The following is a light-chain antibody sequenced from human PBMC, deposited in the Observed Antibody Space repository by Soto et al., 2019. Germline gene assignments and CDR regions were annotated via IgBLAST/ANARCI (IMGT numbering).Light chain of an antibody. CDR3: QHYNSFAWT. V-gene: IGKV1-5*03. CDR2: KAS. CDR1: QSISDW. J-gene: IGKJ1*01. Sequence: DIQMTQSPSTLSASVGDRVTITCRASQSISDWLAWYQQKPGKAPRLLIYKASTLESGVPSRFSGRGSGTEFTLTIRSLQPDDFATYYCQHYNSFAWTFGQGTKVDIK.